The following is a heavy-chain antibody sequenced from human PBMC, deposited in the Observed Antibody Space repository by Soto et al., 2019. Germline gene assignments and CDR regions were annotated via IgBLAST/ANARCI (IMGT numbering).Heavy chain of an antibody. V-gene: IGHV1-24*01. CDR2: FDPEDGET. CDR1: GCTLTELS. D-gene: IGHD3-3*01. CDR3: SGAAMVFGDYYYGMDV. Sequence: ASVKVSCKVSGCTLTELSMHWVRQAPGKGLEWMGGFDPEDGETIYAQKFQGRVTMTEDTSTDTAYMELSSLRSEDTAVYYCSGAAMVFGDYYYGMDVWGQGTTVTVSS. J-gene: IGHJ6*02.